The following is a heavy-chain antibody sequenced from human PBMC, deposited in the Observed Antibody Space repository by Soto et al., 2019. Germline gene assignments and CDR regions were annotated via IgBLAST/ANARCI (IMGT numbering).Heavy chain of an antibody. V-gene: IGHV3-74*01. D-gene: IGHD3-10*01. CDR2: INSDGSTT. CDR1: GFTFSSYW. J-gene: IGHJ4*02. Sequence: EVQLVESGGGLVQPGGSLRLSCAASGFTFSSYWMHWVRQAPGKGLVWVSRINSDGSTTNYADSVKGRFTISRDNAKNTLYLQMNSLRADDTAVYYCASEPLWSPPHFDSWGQGTLVTVSS. CDR3: ASEPLWSPPHFDS.